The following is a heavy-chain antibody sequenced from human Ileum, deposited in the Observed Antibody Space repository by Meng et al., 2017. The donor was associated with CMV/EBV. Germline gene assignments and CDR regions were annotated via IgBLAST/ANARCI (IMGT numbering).Heavy chain of an antibody. CDR1: GGSISSYY. CDR3: ARDSRSYYDFWSGRTSQYYYYGMDV. Sequence: GSLRLSCTVSGGSISSYYWSWIRQPPGKGLEWIGYIYYSGSTNYNPSLKSRVTISVDTSKNQFSLMLSSVTAADTAVYYCARDSRSYYDFWSGRTSQYYYYGMDVWGQGTTVTVSS. D-gene: IGHD3-3*01. V-gene: IGHV4-59*01. CDR2: IYYSGST. J-gene: IGHJ6*02.